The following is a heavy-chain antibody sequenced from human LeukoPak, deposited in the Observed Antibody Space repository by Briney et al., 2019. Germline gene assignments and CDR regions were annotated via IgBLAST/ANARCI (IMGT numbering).Heavy chain of an antibody. J-gene: IGHJ4*02. CDR3: ASYYYDSSGYSIDY. Sequence: GESLKISCKGSGYSFPSHWVGWVRQMPGKGLEWMGIIYPGDSDTRYSPSFQGQVTISADKSISTAYLQWSSLKASDTAMYYCASYYYDSSGYSIDYWGQGTLVTVSS. CDR1: GYSFPSHW. CDR2: IYPGDSDT. D-gene: IGHD3-22*01. V-gene: IGHV5-51*01.